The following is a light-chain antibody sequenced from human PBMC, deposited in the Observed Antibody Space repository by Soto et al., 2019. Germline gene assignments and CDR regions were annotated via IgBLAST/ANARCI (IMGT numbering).Light chain of an antibody. CDR3: SSFTSSLTWV. CDR2: EVS. J-gene: IGLJ3*02. V-gene: IGLV2-14*01. Sequence: QSVLTQPASVSGSPGQSITISCTGTATDVGSYNYVSWYQQHPNKAPKLMIYEVSNRPSGISNRFFGSKSGNTASLTISGLQAEDGADYYCSSFTSSLTWVFGGGTKVTVL. CDR1: ATDVGSYNY.